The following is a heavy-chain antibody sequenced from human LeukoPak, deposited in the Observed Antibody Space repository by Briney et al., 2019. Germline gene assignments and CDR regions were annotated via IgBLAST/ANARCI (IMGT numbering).Heavy chain of an antibody. D-gene: IGHD6-13*01. CDR2: VSSEGVIK. Sequence: PGRSLRLSCAVSGFTFSIYGMHWVRQAPGKGLEWVAVVSSEGVIKYNVDSVKGRFTISRDTSKNTVYLQMNSLGAEDTAFYYCARGYSSSWLGYFDYWGQGTLVTVSS. J-gene: IGHJ4*02. CDR3: ARGYSSSWLGYFDY. V-gene: IGHV3-30*03. CDR1: GFTFSIYG.